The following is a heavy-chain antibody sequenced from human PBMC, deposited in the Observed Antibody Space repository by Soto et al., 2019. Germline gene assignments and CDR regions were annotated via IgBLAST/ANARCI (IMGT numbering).Heavy chain of an antibody. CDR2: ITSKRYGGTT. V-gene: IGHV3-49*03. J-gene: IGHJ3*02. D-gene: IGHD2-2*01. CDR1: GFTFGDYA. Sequence: SGGSLRLSCSASGFTFGDYALSWFRQAPGKGLEWVGFITSKRYGGTTESDASVKGRFSISRDDSKSIAYLQMNSLKTEDTAVYYCTRIPPNGYCSSSSCSAFDIWGQGTMVTVSS. CDR3: TRIPPNGYCSSSSCSAFDI.